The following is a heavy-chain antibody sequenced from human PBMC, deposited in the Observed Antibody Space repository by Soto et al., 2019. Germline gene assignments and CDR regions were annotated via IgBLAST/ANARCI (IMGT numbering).Heavy chain of an antibody. D-gene: IGHD3-22*01. Sequence: GASVKISCXGSGYSFTSYWIGWLRQMPGKGLECIATIYPADSDTRYSPSFQGQVTISADKSISTAYLQWSSLKASDTAMYYCARLPYYDSSGLYYCYGMDVWGQGTTVTVSS. J-gene: IGHJ6*02. CDR1: GYSFTSYW. V-gene: IGHV5-51*01. CDR3: ARLPYYDSSGLYYCYGMDV. CDR2: IYPADSDT.